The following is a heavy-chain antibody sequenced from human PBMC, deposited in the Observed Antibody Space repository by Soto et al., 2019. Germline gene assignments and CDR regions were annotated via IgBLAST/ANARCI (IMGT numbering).Heavy chain of an antibody. J-gene: IGHJ4*02. Sequence: QVQLVESGGGVVQPGRSLRLSCAASGFMFSNHGMHWVRQAPGKGLEWVAVIWSDGNNRYYADSVKGRLTISRDNSKNTLYRQMNSLRAEDTAVYYCVRGDNWNDEASDYWGQGTLVTVSS. CDR3: VRGDNWNDEASDY. CDR2: IWSDGNNR. V-gene: IGHV3-33*01. D-gene: IGHD1-1*01. CDR1: GFMFSNHG.